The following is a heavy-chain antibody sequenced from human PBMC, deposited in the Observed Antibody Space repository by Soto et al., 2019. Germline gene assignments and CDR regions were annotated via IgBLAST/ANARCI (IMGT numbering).Heavy chain of an antibody. Sequence: PSETLSLTCAVYGGSFSCYYWSWIGQPPGKGLEWIGEINHSGSTNYNPSLKSRVTISVDTSKNQFSLKLSSVTAADTAVYYCARGRRGLHYYDSSGYYAHPHLNFDYWGQGTLVTVSS. J-gene: IGHJ4*02. V-gene: IGHV4-34*01. CDR1: GGSFSCYY. CDR3: ARGRRGLHYYDSSGYYAHPHLNFDY. D-gene: IGHD3-22*01. CDR2: INHSGST.